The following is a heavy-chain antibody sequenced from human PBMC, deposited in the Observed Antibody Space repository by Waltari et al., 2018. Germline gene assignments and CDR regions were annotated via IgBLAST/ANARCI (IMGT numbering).Heavy chain of an antibody. CDR2: INPSGDSA. J-gene: IGHJ4*02. CDR3: ARDGPPYDCWSGYLDF. V-gene: IGHV1-46*01. D-gene: IGHD3-3*01. CDR1: GYTFSEFY. Sequence: QVQLVQSGAEVKKPGVSVKVSCKASGYTFSEFYIHWVRQAPGQGLEWMGIINPSGDSATYAQKFQGRVTMTSDTSTSAVYLELNNLRSEDTAVYYCARDGPPYDCWSGYLDFWGQGTLVTVSS.